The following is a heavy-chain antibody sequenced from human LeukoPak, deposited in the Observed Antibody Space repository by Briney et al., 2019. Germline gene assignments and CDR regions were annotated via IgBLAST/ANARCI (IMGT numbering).Heavy chain of an antibody. CDR3: ARDPVSLLDYYYMDV. J-gene: IGHJ6*03. D-gene: IGHD1-26*01. CDR2: IYYSGST. Sequence: SETLSLTCTVSGGSISSSSYYWVWIRQPPGKGLEWIGSIYYSGSTYYNPSLKSRVTISVDTSKNQFSLKLNSVTAADTAVYYCARDPVSLLDYYYMDVWGKGTTVTVSS. CDR1: GGSISSSSYY. V-gene: IGHV4-39*07.